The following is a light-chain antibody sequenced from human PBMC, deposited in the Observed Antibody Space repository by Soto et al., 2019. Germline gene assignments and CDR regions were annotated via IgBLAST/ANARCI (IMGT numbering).Light chain of an antibody. Sequence: EIVLTQFPATLSLSPGERATLSCRASQSVSSYLAWYQQKPGQAPRLLIYDASNRATGIPARFSGSGSGTDFTLTISSLEPEDFAVYYCQQRSNWPITFGQGTRLDMK. CDR2: DAS. CDR1: QSVSSY. J-gene: IGKJ5*01. CDR3: QQRSNWPIT. V-gene: IGKV3-11*01.